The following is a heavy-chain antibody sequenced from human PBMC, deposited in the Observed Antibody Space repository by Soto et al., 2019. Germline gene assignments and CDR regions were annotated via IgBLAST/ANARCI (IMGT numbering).Heavy chain of an antibody. D-gene: IGHD3-22*01. V-gene: IGHV3-30*18. CDR3: ANANFYDSRPFDY. J-gene: IGHJ4*02. Sequence: PGGSLRLSCAASGFTFSSYGMHWVRQAPGKGLEWVAVISYDGSNKYYADSVKGRFTISRDNSKNTLYLQMNSLRAEDTAVYYCANANFYDSRPFDYWGQGTLVTVSS. CDR1: GFTFSSYG. CDR2: ISYDGSNK.